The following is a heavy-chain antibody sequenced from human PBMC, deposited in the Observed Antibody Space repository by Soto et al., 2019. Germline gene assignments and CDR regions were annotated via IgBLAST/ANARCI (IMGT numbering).Heavy chain of an antibody. D-gene: IGHD3-10*01. CDR1: GFTFSSYG. CDR2: ISYDGSNK. V-gene: IGHV3-30*18. CDR3: AKVFLAAGSGSYKGGGYDLGYYYYMDV. J-gene: IGHJ6*03. Sequence: GGSLRLSCAASGFTFSSYGMHWVRQAPGKGLEWVAVISYDGSNKYYADSVKGRFTISRDNSKNTLYLQMNSLRAEDTAVYYCAKVFLAAGSGSYKGGGYDLGYYYYMDVWGKGTTVTVSS.